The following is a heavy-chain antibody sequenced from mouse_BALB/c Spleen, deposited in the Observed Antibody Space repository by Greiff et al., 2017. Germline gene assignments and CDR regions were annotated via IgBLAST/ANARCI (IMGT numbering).Heavy chain of an antibody. J-gene: IGHJ4*01. CDR2: FRNKANGYTT. CDR3: ARENFLYAMDY. CDR1: GFTFTDYY. Sequence: EVNVVESGGGLVQPGGSLRLSCATSGFTFTDYYMSWVRQPPGKALEWLGFFRNKANGYTTEYSASVKGRFTISRDNSQSILYLQMNTLRAEDSATYYCARENFLYAMDYWGQGTSVTVSS. V-gene: IGHV7-3*02.